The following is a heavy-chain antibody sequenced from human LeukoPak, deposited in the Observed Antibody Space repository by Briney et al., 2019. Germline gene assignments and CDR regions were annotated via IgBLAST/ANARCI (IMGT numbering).Heavy chain of an antibody. D-gene: IGHD6-19*01. CDR1: GFTFSSYE. V-gene: IGHV3-48*03. J-gene: IGHJ3*01. CDR2: ISSSGSTI. CDR3: ARNLMGYSSGWYLGAFDV. Sequence: PGGSLRLSCAASGFTFSSYEMNWVRQAPGKGLEWVSYISSSGSTIYYADSVKGRFTISRDNAKNSLYLQMNSLRAEDTAVYYCARNLMGYSSGWYLGAFDVWGQGTMVTVSS.